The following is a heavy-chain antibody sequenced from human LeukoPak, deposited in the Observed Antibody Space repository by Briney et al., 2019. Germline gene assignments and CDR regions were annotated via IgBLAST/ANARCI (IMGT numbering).Heavy chain of an antibody. CDR1: ALTVSSYS. CDR2: ISYDGSNK. Sequence: GGSLCPFYAAAALTVSSYSTHWVRQAPGKWLGWVAVISYDGSNKYYADSVKGRFTTSRDNSKNTLYLQMNSLRAEDTAVYYCARAGEGSYYYFDYWGQGTLVTVSS. V-gene: IGHV3-30-3*01. J-gene: IGHJ4*02. CDR3: ARAGEGSYYYFDY. D-gene: IGHD1-26*01.